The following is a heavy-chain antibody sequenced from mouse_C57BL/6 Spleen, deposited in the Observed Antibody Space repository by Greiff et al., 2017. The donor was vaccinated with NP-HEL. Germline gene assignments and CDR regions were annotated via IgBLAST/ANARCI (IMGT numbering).Heavy chain of an antibody. Sequence: VQLQQSGAELARPGASVKLSCKASGYTFTSYGISWVKQRTGQGLEWIGEIYPRSGNTYYNEKFKGKATLTADKSSSTAYMELRSLTSEDSAVYFGAREGDYGSSYGFAYWGQGTLVTVSA. J-gene: IGHJ3*01. V-gene: IGHV1-81*01. D-gene: IGHD1-1*01. CDR2: IYPRSGNT. CDR3: AREGDYGSSYGFAY. CDR1: GYTFTSYG.